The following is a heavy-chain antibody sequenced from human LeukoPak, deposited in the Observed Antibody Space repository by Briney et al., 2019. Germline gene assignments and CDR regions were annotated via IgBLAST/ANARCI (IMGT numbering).Heavy chain of an antibody. J-gene: IGHJ5*02. CDR1: GYSISSGYY. CDR3: ARKAIFGVVVGPRFDP. Sequence: SETLSLTCTVSGYSISSGYYWGWIRQPTGKGLEWIGSIYHSGSTYYNPSLKSRVTISVDTSKNQYSLKLSSVTAADTAVYYCARKAIFGVVVGPRFDPWGQGTLVTVSS. D-gene: IGHD3-3*01. V-gene: IGHV4-38-2*02. CDR2: IYHSGST.